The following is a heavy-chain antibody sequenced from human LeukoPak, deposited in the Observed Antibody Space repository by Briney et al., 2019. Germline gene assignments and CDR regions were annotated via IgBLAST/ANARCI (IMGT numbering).Heavy chain of an antibody. V-gene: IGHV3-9*01. J-gene: IGHJ3*02. D-gene: IGHD3-9*01. CDR3: AKASYYDILTVQTAFDI. CDR2: ISWNSGSI. Sequence: PGGSLRLSCAASGFTFDDYAMHWVRQAPGKGLEWVSGISWNSGSIGYADSVKGRFTISRDNAKNSLYLQMNSLRAEDTALYYCAKASYYDILTVQTAFDIWGQGTMVTVSS. CDR1: GFTFDDYA.